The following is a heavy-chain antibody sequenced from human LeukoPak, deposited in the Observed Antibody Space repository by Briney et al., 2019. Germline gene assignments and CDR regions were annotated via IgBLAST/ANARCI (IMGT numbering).Heavy chain of an antibody. Sequence: GGSLRLSCVASGFNVSTNYMSWVRQAPGKGLEWVSVIYSGGDTYNADSVEGRFTISRDNSKNMVHLQMNSLRVEDTAVYYCARDWGSSGWFDPWGQGTLVTVSS. CDR2: IYSGGDT. CDR1: GFNVSTNY. D-gene: IGHD6-19*01. V-gene: IGHV3-53*01. CDR3: ARDWGSSGWFDP. J-gene: IGHJ5*02.